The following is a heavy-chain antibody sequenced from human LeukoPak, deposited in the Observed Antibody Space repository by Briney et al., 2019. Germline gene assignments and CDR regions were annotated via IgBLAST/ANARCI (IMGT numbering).Heavy chain of an antibody. V-gene: IGHV4-59*01. CDR1: GGSFSGYY. CDR2: IYYSGST. D-gene: IGHD3-22*01. Sequence: SETLSLTCAVYGGSFSGYYWSWIRQPPGKGLEWIGYIYYSGSTNYNPSLKSRVTISVDTSKNQFSLKLSSVTAADTAVYYCARVRHTIGYDSSGYYLFDYWGQGTLVTVSS. J-gene: IGHJ4*02. CDR3: ARVRHTIGYDSSGYYLFDY.